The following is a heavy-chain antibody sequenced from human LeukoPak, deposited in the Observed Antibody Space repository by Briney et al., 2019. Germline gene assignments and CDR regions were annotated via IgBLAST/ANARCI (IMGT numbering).Heavy chain of an antibody. Sequence: ASVKVSCKASGYTFTGYYMHWVRQAPGRRLEWMGWINPNSGGTNYAQKFQGRVTMTRDTSISTAYMELSRLRSDDTAVYYCAATKRYSSSWYGTLDYWGQGTLVTVSS. CDR2: INPNSGGT. D-gene: IGHD6-13*01. CDR3: AATKRYSSSWYGTLDY. CDR1: GYTFTGYY. V-gene: IGHV1-2*02. J-gene: IGHJ4*02.